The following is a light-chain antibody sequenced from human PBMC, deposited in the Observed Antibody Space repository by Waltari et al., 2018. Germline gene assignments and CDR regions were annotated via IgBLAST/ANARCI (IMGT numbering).Light chain of an antibody. CDR2: EVS. CDR3: SSYAGSNNVV. V-gene: IGLV2-8*01. CDR1: SSDVGDYNY. Sequence: QSALTQPPSASGSPGQSVPISCTATSSDVGDYNYVSWYQQHPGKAPKLMIFEVSKRPSGVPDRFSGSKSGNTASLTVSGLQAEDEADYYCSSYAGSNNVVFGGGTKLTVL. J-gene: IGLJ2*01.